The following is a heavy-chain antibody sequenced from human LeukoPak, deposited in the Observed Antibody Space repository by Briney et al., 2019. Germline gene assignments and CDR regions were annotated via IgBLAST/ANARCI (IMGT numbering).Heavy chain of an antibody. J-gene: IGHJ4*02. CDR3: ARVFGGNSLDH. Sequence: PSETLSLTYTVSLGSINNYYWSWIRQPAGKGLEWIGRIYKSGTTYYSPSLQSRVTMSIDTSKNQFSLRLSAVTAADTAIYYCARVFGGNSLDHWGQGILVAVSS. D-gene: IGHD4-23*01. V-gene: IGHV4-4*07. CDR1: LGSINNYY. CDR2: IYKSGTT.